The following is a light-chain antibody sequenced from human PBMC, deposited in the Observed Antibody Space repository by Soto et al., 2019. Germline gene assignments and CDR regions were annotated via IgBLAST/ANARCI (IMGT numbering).Light chain of an antibody. Sequence: EIVLTQSPGTLSLSPGERATLSCRASQSVSSSYLAWYQQKPDQAPRLLIYGASSRATGIPDRFSGSGSGTDFTLTISRLEPEDFAVYYCQKYGSRTFGQGTKLEIK. CDR3: QKYGSRT. V-gene: IGKV3-20*01. CDR2: GAS. CDR1: QSVSSSY. J-gene: IGKJ2*01.